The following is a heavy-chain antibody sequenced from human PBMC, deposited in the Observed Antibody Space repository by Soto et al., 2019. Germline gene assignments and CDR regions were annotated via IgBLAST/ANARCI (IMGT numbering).Heavy chain of an antibody. CDR1: GGSISSGDYY. V-gene: IGHV4-30-4*01. Sequence: SETLSLTCTVSGGSISSGDYYWSCIRQPPGKGLEWIGYIYYSGSTYYNPSLKSRVTISVDTSKNQFSLKLSSVTAADTAVYYCARDRVRSDTIFGVVTVYYYGMDVWGQGTTVTVSS. D-gene: IGHD3-3*01. J-gene: IGHJ6*02. CDR2: IYYSGST. CDR3: ARDRVRSDTIFGVVTVYYYGMDV.